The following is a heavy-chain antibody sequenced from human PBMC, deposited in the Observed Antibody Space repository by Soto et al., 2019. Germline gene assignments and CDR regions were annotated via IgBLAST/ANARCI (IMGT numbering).Heavy chain of an antibody. J-gene: IGHJ4*02. CDR1: GFTFSSYA. V-gene: IGHV3-53*01. Sequence: GGSLRLSCAASGFTFSSYAMSWVRQAPGKGLEWVPVIYSGGSTYYADSVKGRFTISRDNSKNTLYLQMNSLRAEDTAVYYCARNYYDSGGGFDYWGQGTLVTVSS. CDR3: ARNYYDSGGGFDY. D-gene: IGHD3-22*01. CDR2: IYSGGST.